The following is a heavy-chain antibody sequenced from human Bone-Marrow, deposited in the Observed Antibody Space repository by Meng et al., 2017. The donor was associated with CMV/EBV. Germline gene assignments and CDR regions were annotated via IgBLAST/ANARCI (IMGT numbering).Heavy chain of an antibody. V-gene: IGHV3-7*01. CDR1: GFTFSSDW. D-gene: IGHD4-23*01. CDR3: ARVKLQADAFDI. J-gene: IGHJ3*02. Sequence: GESRKISCAASGFTFSSDWMSWVRQAPGKGLEWVANIKQDGSEKYYVDSVKGRFTISRDNAKNSLYLQMNSLRAEDTAVYYCARVKLQADAFDIWGQGTRVTGSS. CDR2: IKQDGSEK.